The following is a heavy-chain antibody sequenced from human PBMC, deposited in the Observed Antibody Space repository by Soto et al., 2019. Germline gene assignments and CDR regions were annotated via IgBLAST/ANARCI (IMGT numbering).Heavy chain of an antibody. J-gene: IGHJ4*02. CDR2: IYYSGST. CDR3: ARQAQYSSGYYYFDY. Sequence: SETLSLTCTVSGGSISSSSYYWGWIRQPPGKGLEWIGSIYYSGSTYYNPSLKSRVTISVDTSKNQFSLKLSSVTAADTAVYYCARQAQYSSGYYYFDYWGQGTLVTVSS. CDR1: GGSISSSSYY. V-gene: IGHV4-39*01. D-gene: IGHD6-19*01.